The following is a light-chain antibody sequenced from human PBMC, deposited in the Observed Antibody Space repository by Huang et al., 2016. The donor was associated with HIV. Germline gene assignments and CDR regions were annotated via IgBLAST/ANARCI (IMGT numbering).Light chain of an antibody. Sequence: EIVLTQSPGTLSLSPGERATLSCRASQSVNSGYLAWYQQKPGQAPRLLIYGASSRVTGIPGRFSGSGSGTDFTLTISRRQPEDFAVYFCQQYGSSPGTFGQGTKVEMK. V-gene: IGKV3-20*01. J-gene: IGKJ1*01. CDR1: QSVNSGY. CDR2: GAS. CDR3: QQYGSSPGT.